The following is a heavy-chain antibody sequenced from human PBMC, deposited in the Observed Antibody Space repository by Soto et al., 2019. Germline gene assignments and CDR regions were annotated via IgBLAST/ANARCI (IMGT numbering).Heavy chain of an antibody. D-gene: IGHD1-1*01. J-gene: IGHJ3*02. V-gene: IGHV4-34*01. CDR2: MSHSGGT. CDR1: GGFVSSGSYY. Sequence: QVQLQQWGAGLLKPSETLSLTCAVYGGFVSSGSYYWSWIRQPPGKGLEWIGEMSHSGGTHFNPSLKSRVTISVDTSNNQFSLKMSSVTAADTALYYCERVERGPATTVVDAFDIWGPGTMVTVSS. CDR3: ERVERGPATTVVDAFDI.